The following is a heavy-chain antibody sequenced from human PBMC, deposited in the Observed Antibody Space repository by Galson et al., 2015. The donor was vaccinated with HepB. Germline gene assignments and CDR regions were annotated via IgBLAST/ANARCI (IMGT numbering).Heavy chain of an antibody. J-gene: IGHJ6*02. Sequence: SLRLSCAASGFTFSSYAMHWVRQAPGKGLEWVAVISYDGSNKYFADSVKGRFTISRDNSKNTLYLQMNSLRGEDTAVYYCASGRVAHSVTIDGMDVWGQGTTVTVSS. CDR3: ASGRVAHSVTIDGMDV. V-gene: IGHV3-30-3*01. CDR1: GFTFSSYA. CDR2: ISYDGSNK. D-gene: IGHD4-17*01.